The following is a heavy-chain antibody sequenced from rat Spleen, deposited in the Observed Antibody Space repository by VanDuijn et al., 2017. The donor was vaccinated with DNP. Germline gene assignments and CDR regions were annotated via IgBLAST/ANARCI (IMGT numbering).Heavy chain of an antibody. CDR3: TRLGEYLFDY. D-gene: IGHD2-1*01. V-gene: IGHV5-7*01. J-gene: IGHJ3*01. CDR1: GFSFSDYN. CDR2: VTYDGVNT. Sequence: EVQLVESGGGLVQPGRSLKLSCVASGFSFSDYNMAWVRQAPKRGLEWVATVTYDGVNTYYRDSVKGRFTISRDNVKNTLYLQMDSLRSEDTATYYCTRLGEYLFDYWGQGSLLTVSS.